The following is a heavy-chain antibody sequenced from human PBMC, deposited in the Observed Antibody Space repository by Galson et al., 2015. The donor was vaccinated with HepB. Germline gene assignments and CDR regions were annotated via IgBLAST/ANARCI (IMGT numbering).Heavy chain of an antibody. CDR2: ISGSDDST. V-gene: IGHV3-23*01. CDR1: GFTFSSYA. CDR3: AKDRRTGTTPPDGFDI. J-gene: IGHJ3*02. Sequence: SLRLSCAASGFTFSSYAMSWVRQVPEKGLEWVSSISGSDDSTYYTDSVKGRFTISRDDSKSTLYLQMNSLRAEDTAVYYCAKDRRTGTTPPDGFDIWGQGTMVTVSS. D-gene: IGHD1-1*01.